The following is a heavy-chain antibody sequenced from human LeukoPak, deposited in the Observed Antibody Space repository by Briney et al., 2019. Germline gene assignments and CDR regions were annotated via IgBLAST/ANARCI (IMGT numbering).Heavy chain of an antibody. CDR3: ARRSSSWKNWFDP. Sequence: SETLSLTCTVSGGSIDSNSWTWIRQPPGKGLEWIGYIYYSGTTNYNPSLKSRVTMSVDMSKNQYSLKLSSVTAADTAVYYCARRSSSWKNWFDPWGQGTLVTVSS. V-gene: IGHV4-59*01. J-gene: IGHJ5*02. CDR2: IYYSGTT. CDR1: GGSIDSNS. D-gene: IGHD6-13*01.